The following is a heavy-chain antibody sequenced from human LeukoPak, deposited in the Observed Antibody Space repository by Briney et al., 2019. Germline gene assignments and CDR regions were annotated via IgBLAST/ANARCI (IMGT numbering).Heavy chain of an antibody. D-gene: IGHD3-10*01. V-gene: IGHV4-39*07. CDR2: IYYRGST. J-gene: IGHJ5*02. Sequence: LETLSLTCTVSGGSISSSSYYWGWIRQPPGKGLEWIGSIYYRGSTYYNPSLKSRVTISVDTSKNQFSLKLSSVTAADTAVYYCARDLITMVRGEQPPWGQGTLVTVSS. CDR1: GGSISSSSYY. CDR3: ARDLITMVRGEQPP.